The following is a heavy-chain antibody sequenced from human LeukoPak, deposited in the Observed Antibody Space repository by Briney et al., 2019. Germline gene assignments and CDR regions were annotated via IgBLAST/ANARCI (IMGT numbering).Heavy chain of an antibody. CDR3: AGTWAKGDIVLMVYAYNAFDI. CDR1: GGTFSSYA. Sequence: GASVKVSCKASGGTFSSYAISWVRQAPGQGLEWMGGIIPIFGTANYAQKFQGRVTITTDESTSTAYMELSSLRSEDTAVYYCAGTWAKGDIVLMVYAYNAFDIWGKGQWSPSLQ. D-gene: IGHD2-8*01. J-gene: IGHJ3*02. CDR2: IIPIFGTA. V-gene: IGHV1-69*05.